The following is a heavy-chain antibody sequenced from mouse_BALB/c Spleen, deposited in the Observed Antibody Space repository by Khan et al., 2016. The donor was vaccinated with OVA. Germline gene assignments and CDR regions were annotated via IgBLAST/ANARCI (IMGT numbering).Heavy chain of an antibody. CDR2: INSDGYYV. CDR1: GFTFSAYG. Sequence: EVELVESGGDLVRPGGSLKLSCAASGFTFSAYGMSWVRQSPDKRLEWVATINSDGYYVYYPDSLKGRFIISRDNAKNTLYLEIGSLKSEDTVIYYWASHLSGSFAYWGQGTLVTVSA. J-gene: IGHJ3*01. D-gene: IGHD1-3*01. CDR3: ASHLSGSFAY. V-gene: IGHV5-6*01.